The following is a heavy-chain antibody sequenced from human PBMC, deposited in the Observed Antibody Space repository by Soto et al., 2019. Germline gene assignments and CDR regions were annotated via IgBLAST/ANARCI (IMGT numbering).Heavy chain of an antibody. CDR2: IKYSGTT. CDR3: ARHGITGSYQDAFDI. Sequence: PETLSLTCTVSAGSIGSSRCHCGSFRQPPGKGLEWIASIKYSGTTFYNPSLKSRVTLSVDTSKNQFALKLSSVTAAETAVYYCARHGITGSYQDAFDIWGQGTMVT. CDR1: AGSIGSSRCH. V-gene: IGHV4-39*01. D-gene: IGHD1-26*01. J-gene: IGHJ3*02.